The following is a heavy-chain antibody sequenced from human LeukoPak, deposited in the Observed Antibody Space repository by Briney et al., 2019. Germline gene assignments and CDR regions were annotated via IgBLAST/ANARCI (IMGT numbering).Heavy chain of an antibody. V-gene: IGHV4-59*02. CDR1: GFTVSSNY. J-gene: IGHJ3*02. CDR2: IYYSGST. Sequence: GSLRLSCAASGFTVSSNYMSWVRQAPGKGLEWIGYIYYSGSTYYNPSLKSRVTISVDTSKNQFSLKLSSVTAADTAVYYCARSGVGATGAFDIWGQGTMVTVSS. D-gene: IGHD1-26*01. CDR3: ARSGVGATGAFDI.